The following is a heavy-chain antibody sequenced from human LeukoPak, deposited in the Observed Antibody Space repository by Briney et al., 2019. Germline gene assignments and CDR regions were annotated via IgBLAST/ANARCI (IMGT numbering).Heavy chain of an antibody. CDR3: ARGGSPPGIAVAGTGIFDY. J-gene: IGHJ4*02. Sequence: GGSLRLSCAASGFTFSSYWMSWVRQAPGKGLGWVANIKQDGSEKYYVDSVKGRFTISRDNAKNSLYLQMNSLRAEDTAVYYCARGGSPPGIAVAGTGIFDYWGQGTLVTVSS. CDR2: IKQDGSEK. V-gene: IGHV3-7*05. D-gene: IGHD6-19*01. CDR1: GFTFSSYW.